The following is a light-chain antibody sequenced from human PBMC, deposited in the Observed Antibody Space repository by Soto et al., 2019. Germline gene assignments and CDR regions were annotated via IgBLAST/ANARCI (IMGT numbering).Light chain of an antibody. CDR3: SSYTRRTTLV. Sequence: QAVLTQPASVSGSPGQSITISCTGTSSDVGGYNYVSWYQQHPGKAPQVMIYDVSNRPSGVSNRFSGSKSGNTASLTISGLQAEDEADYYCSSYTRRTTLVFGGGTKVTVL. CDR1: SSDVGGYNY. CDR2: DVS. V-gene: IGLV2-14*03. J-gene: IGLJ2*01.